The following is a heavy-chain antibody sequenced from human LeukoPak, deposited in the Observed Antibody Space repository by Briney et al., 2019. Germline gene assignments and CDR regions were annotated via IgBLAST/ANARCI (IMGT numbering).Heavy chain of an antibody. CDR3: AKNGGRITMIVVVISFDY. V-gene: IGHV3-21*04. CDR1: GFTFSSYS. D-gene: IGHD3-22*01. Sequence: PGGSLRLSCAASGFTFSSYSLNWVRQAPGKGLEWVSFISTSSSYIYYADSVKGRFTISRDNSKNTLYLQMNSLRAEDTAVYYCAKNGGRITMIVVVISFDYWGQGTLVTVSS. CDR2: ISTSSSYI. J-gene: IGHJ4*02.